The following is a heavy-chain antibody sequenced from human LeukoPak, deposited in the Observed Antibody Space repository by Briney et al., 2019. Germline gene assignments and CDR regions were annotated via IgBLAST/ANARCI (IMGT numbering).Heavy chain of an antibody. J-gene: IGHJ4*02. CDR1: GGSISSSSYF. CDR2: IYTNGGP. CDR3: ARELAGYGKLDY. V-gene: IGHV4-61*02. D-gene: IGHD5-12*01. Sequence: ASQTLSLTCTVSGGSISSSSYFWSWIRQPAGKGLEWIGRIYTNGGPSYNPSLKSRITISPDTSKNQFSLKLSSVTAADTAVYYCARELAGYGKLDYWGQGILATVSS.